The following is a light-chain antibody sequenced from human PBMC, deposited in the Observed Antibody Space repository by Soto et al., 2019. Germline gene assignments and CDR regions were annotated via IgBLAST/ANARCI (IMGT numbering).Light chain of an antibody. J-gene: IGKJ5*01. CDR1: QNIKNY. CDR2: GAS. V-gene: IGKV1-39*01. Sequence: DVQMTQSPASLSASVGDRVTITCRASQNIKNYLSWYQQKPGKAPRVVIFGASLLQSGVPSTFSDSGSGTDFTLTISSLRPDDFATYYCLQSHSTPLTFVQGTRRDI. CDR3: LQSHSTPLT.